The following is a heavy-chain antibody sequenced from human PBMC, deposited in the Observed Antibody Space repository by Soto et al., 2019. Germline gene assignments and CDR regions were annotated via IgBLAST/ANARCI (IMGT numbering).Heavy chain of an antibody. CDR2: IDPSDSYT. CDR1: VYSFTRCW. V-gene: IGHV5-10-1*01. D-gene: IGHD3-22*01. J-gene: IGHJ5*02. Sequence: PGESLKISCKGSVYSFTRCWIYWVRQMPGKGLEWMGRIDPSDSYTNYSPSFQGHVTISADKSISTAYLQWSSLKASDTAMYYCTRHPYDSSGYYHNWFDPWGQGTLVTDSS. CDR3: TRHPYDSSGYYHNWFDP.